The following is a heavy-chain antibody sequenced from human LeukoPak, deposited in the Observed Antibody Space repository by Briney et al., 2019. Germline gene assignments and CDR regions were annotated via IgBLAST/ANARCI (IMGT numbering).Heavy chain of an antibody. CDR2: IYHSGST. Sequence: KASETLSLTCTVSGGSIGSYYWSWVRQPPGKGLEWIGEIYHSGSTNYNPSLKSRVTISVDKSKNQFSLKLSSVTAADTAVYYCARTRRIWGSYRYAFDYWGQGTLVTVSS. D-gene: IGHD3-16*02. CDR3: ARTRRIWGSYRYAFDY. CDR1: GGSIGSYY. J-gene: IGHJ4*02. V-gene: IGHV4-4*02.